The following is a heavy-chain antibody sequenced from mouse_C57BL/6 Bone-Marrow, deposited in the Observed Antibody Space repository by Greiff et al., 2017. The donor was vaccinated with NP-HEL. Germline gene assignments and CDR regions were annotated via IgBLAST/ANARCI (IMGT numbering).Heavy chain of an antibody. V-gene: IGHV3-6*01. CDR1: GYSITSGYY. J-gene: IGHJ3*01. CDR2: ISYDGSN. CDR3: ARGVAY. Sequence: EVQLQQSGPGLVKPSQSLSLTCSVTGYSITSGYYWNWLRQFPGNKLEWMGYISYDGSNNYNPSLKNRISITRDTSKNQFFLKLNSVTTEDTATYYCARGVAYWGQGTLVTVSA.